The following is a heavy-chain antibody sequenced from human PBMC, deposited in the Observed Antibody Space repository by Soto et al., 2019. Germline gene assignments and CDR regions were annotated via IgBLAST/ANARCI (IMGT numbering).Heavy chain of an antibody. CDR1: GFTFSSYS. J-gene: IGHJ6*03. Sequence: EVQLVESGGGLVKPGGSLRLSCAASGFTFSSYSMNWVRQAPGKGLEWVSSISSSSSYIYYADSVKGRFTISRDNAKNSLYLQMISLRAEDTAVYYCARPQYCSGGSCYPYYMDVWGKGTTVTVSS. CDR3: ARPQYCSGGSCYPYYMDV. V-gene: IGHV3-21*01. CDR2: ISSSSSYI. D-gene: IGHD2-15*01.